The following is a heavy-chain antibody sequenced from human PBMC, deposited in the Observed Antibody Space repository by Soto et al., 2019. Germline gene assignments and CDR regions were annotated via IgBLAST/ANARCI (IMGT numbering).Heavy chain of an antibody. D-gene: IGHD4-17*01. CDR1: GGSISSSSYY. V-gene: IGHV4-39*01. Sequence: QLQLQESGPGLVKPSETLSLTCTVSGGSISSSSYYWGWIRQPPGKGLEWIGSIYYSGSTYYNPALKSRVTISVDTAQNQFSLKLSSVTAADTAVYYCARRSTVTTNYYYDYGMDVWGQGTTVTVSS. CDR3: ARRSTVTTNYYYDYGMDV. CDR2: IYYSGST. J-gene: IGHJ6*02.